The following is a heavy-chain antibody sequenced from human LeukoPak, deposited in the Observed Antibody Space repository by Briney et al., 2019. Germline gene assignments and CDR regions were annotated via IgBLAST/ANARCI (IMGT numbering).Heavy chain of an antibody. V-gene: IGHV4-59*01. CDR2: IYYSGST. D-gene: IGHD2-2*01. CDR3: AGATSREAFDI. J-gene: IGHJ3*02. CDR1: RGSIIDYN. Sequence: SEALSLTCTVSRGSIIDYNWSWIREPPGKRLEWIGYIYYSGSTNYTPSLKSRVTISINTSKNQFSLRLSSVTAADTAVYYCAGATSREAFDIWGQGTRVTVSS.